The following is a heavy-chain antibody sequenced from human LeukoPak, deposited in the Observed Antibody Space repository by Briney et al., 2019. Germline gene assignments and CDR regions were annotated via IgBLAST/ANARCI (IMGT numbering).Heavy chain of an antibody. CDR2: IRYDGSNK. Sequence: GGSLRLSCAASGFTLSNYGIHWVRQAPGKGLEWVAFIRYDGSNKYYADSVKGRFTISRDNSKNTLYLQMNSLRAEDTAVYYCAKEPLHGIAVAGPAGDAFDIWGQGTMVTVSS. CDR1: GFTLSNYG. CDR3: AKEPLHGIAVAGPAGDAFDI. J-gene: IGHJ3*02. D-gene: IGHD6-19*01. V-gene: IGHV3-30*02.